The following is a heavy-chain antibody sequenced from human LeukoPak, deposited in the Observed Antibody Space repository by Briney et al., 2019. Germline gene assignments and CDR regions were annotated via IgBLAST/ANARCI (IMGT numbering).Heavy chain of an antibody. CDR1: GYAFSLYG. J-gene: IGHJ4*02. CDR2: INAGTGDG. D-gene: IGHD2-21*01. V-gene: IGHV1-3*01. CDR3: ARSGADWSCDN. Sequence: ASVKVSCKASGYAFSLYGVQWVRQAPGQTLEWMGWINAGTGDGKYSQNFQGRLTMTSDTSATTLYMELDSLTFEDTAVYYCARSGADWSCDNWGQGTLVTVSS.